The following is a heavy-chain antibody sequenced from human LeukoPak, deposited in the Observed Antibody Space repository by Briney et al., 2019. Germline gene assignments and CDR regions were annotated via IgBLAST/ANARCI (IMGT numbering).Heavy chain of an antibody. V-gene: IGHV5-51*01. CDR3: ARPRGYSTGWLRAFDI. CDR2: IYPGDSDT. J-gene: IGHJ3*02. CDR1: GYSFTSYW. Sequence: GESLKISCKGSGYSFTSYWIGWVRQMPGKGLEWMGIIYPGDSDTRYSPSFQGQVTISADKSISTAYLQWSSLKALDTAMYYCARPRGYSTGWLRAFDIWGQGTVVTVSS. D-gene: IGHD6-19*01.